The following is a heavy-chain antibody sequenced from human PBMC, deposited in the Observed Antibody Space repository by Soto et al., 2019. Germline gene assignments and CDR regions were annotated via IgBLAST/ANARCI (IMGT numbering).Heavy chain of an antibody. CDR2: ISFDGSNK. CDR1: GFTFSSYG. V-gene: IGHV3-30*18. CDR3: AKDWAYHILTGYSDIDY. Sequence: QVHLVESGGNVVQPGRSLRLSCAASGFTFSSYGMHWVRQAPGKGLEWVAVISFDGSNKYYADSVKGRFTISRDNSKNTLYLQMNSLRAEDTAVYYCAKDWAYHILTGYSDIDYWGQGTLVTVSS. D-gene: IGHD3-9*01. J-gene: IGHJ4*02.